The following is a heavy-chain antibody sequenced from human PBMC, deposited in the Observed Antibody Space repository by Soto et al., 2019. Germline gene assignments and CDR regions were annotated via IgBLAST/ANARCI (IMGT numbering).Heavy chain of an antibody. CDR3: ARGGVRPPSILVVTAITIHYYGMEV. CDR2: IYYSWST. Sequence: SETLSLTGTLSGISISTGPYYWRWISQHPGKVLEWIGYIYYSWSTYYNPSLKSRVTISVDTSNNHFSLKLRSVTAADPAPDHCARGGVRPPSILVVTAITIHYYGMEVWGKRTTVTASS. J-gene: IGHJ6*04. V-gene: IGHV4-31*03. D-gene: IGHD2-21*02. CDR1: GISISTGPYY.